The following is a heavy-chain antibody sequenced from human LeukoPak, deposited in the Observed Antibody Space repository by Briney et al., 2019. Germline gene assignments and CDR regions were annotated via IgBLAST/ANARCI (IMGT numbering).Heavy chain of an antibody. CDR2: IYSGGST. D-gene: IGHD6-19*01. J-gene: IGHJ4*02. CDR3: ARGRGSGWPFDY. V-gene: IGHV3-66*01. CDR1: GFIVSSNY. Sequence: GGSLRLSCAGSGFIVSSNYMSWVRQAPGKGLEWVSVIYSGGSTYYADSVKGRFTISRDSSKNTLYLQMNSLRAEDTAVYYCARGRGSGWPFDYWGQGTLVTVSS.